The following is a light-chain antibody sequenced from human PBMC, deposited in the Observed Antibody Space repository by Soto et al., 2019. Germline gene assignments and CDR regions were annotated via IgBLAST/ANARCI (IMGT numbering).Light chain of an antibody. CDR1: QSVSSSY. CDR2: GAS. Sequence: EIVLTQSPGTLSLSPGERATLSCRASQSVSSSYLAWYQQKPGQAPRLLIYGASSRATGIPDRFSGSGSGTDFTLTISRLEPEDCAVYYCQQYGTSPGTFGHGTKVDIE. CDR3: QQYGTSPGT. V-gene: IGKV3-20*01. J-gene: IGKJ1*01.